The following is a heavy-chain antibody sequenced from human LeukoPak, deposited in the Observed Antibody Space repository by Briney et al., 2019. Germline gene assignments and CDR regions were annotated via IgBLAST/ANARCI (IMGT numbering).Heavy chain of an antibody. V-gene: IGHV1-2*02. CDR2: INLNSGGT. J-gene: IGHJ4*02. D-gene: IGHD2-15*01. CDR3: TRDAGYCTGGSCWYFDH. CDR1: GYTFTDYY. Sequence: ASVKVSCKASGYTFTDYYMHWVRQAPGQGLEWMGWINLNSGGTNFAQRFQGRVTMTRDTSISTAYMDLSRLISDDTAVYYCTRDAGYCTGGSCWYFDHWGQGTLVTVSS.